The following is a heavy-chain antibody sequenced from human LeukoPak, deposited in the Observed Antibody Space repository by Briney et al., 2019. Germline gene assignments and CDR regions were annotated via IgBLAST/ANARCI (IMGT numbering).Heavy chain of an antibody. V-gene: IGHV3-53*01. CDR1: GFTVSSNY. Sequence: PGGSLRLSCAASGFTVSSNYMSWVRQAPGKGLEWVSGIYGSGGGQTFYADSVRGRFIISRDDSRNLVFLHMDRLRVEDTGLYYCAKDVKSDGVWDIDHWGQGTVVTVSS. J-gene: IGHJ4*02. D-gene: IGHD4-17*01. CDR3: AKDVKSDGVWDIDH. CDR2: IYGSGGGQT.